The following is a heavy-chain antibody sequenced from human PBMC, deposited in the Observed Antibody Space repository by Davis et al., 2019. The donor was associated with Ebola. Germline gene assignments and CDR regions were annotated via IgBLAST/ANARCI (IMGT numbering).Heavy chain of an antibody. CDR1: GFTFSNYD. CDR2: ISATEAHT. D-gene: IGHD3-3*01. Sequence: PGGSLRLSCAASGFTFSNYDMSWVRQVPGKGLEWVSTISATEAHTHYSDSVKGRFTISRDNSKDTLYLQMNILRAEDTATYYCARFCHYTDCSYFDYWGQGTMVAVSS. J-gene: IGHJ4*02. CDR3: ARFCHYTDCSYFDY. V-gene: IGHV3-23*01.